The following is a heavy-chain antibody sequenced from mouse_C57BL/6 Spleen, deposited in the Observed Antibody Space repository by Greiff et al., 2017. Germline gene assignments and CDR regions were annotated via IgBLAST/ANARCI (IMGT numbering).Heavy chain of an antibody. J-gene: IGHJ1*03. CDR2: LHPSDSDT. D-gene: IGHD1-1*01. V-gene: IGHV1-74*01. CDR1: GYTFTSYW. CDR3: AISVTTVVATDWYFDV. Sequence: QVQLQQPGAELVKPGASVKVSCKASGYTFTSYWMHWVKQRPGQGLEWIGRLHPSDSDTNYNQKFKGKATLTVDKSSSTAYMQLSSLTSEDSAVYYCAISVTTVVATDWYFDVWGTGTTVTVSS.